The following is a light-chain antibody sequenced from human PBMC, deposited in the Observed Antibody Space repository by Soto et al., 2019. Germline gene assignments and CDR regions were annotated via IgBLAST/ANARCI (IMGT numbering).Light chain of an antibody. CDR2: AAS. V-gene: IGKV1-39*01. Sequence: ILLTQSPSSLSASVGYRVTITCRASQSISSYLNWYQQKQGKAPKLLIYAASSLQSGVPSRFSGSGYGTDFNLTISSLQPEDFATYYCQQSYSTPWTFGQGTKVDIK. J-gene: IGKJ1*01. CDR3: QQSYSTPWT. CDR1: QSISSY.